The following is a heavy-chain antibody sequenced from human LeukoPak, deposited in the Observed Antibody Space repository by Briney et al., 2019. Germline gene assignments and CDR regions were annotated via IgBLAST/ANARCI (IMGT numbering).Heavy chain of an antibody. CDR1: GYTFTSYG. D-gene: IGHD2-15*01. CDR2: ISAYNGNT. CDR3: ARVHVVVAATPADY. J-gene: IGHJ4*02. Sequence: ASVKVSCKASGYTFTSYGISWVRQAPGQGLEWMGWISAYNGNTNYAQKLQDRVTMTTDTSTSTAYMELRSLRSDDTAVYYCARVHVVVAATPADYWGQGTLVTVSS. V-gene: IGHV1-18*01.